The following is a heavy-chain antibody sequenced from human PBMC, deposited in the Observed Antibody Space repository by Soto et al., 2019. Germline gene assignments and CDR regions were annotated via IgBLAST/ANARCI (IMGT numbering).Heavy chain of an antibody. CDR2: ISGSGGST. J-gene: IGHJ4*02. Sequence: EVQLLESGGGLVQPGGSLRLSCAASGFTFSSYAMSWVRQAPGKGLEWVSAISGSGGSTYYADSVKGRFTISRDNSKNTLYLQMNSLRAEDTAVYYCAKDKWGPYYGSGSVSLPRGYWGQGTLVTVSS. CDR3: AKDKWGPYYGSGSVSLPRGY. V-gene: IGHV3-23*01. D-gene: IGHD3-10*01. CDR1: GFTFSSYA.